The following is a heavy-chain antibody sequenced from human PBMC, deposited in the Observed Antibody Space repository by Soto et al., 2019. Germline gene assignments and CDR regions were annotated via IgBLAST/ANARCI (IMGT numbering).Heavy chain of an antibody. CDR3: ARTDPILVGATTYAFDI. V-gene: IGHV1-69*13. D-gene: IGHD1-26*01. J-gene: IGHJ3*02. CDR2: IIPIFGTE. Sequence: GASVKVSCKASGGTFSSYAISWVRQAPGQGLEWMGGIIPIFGTENYAQKFQGRVTITADESTSTAYMELSSLRSEDTAVYYCARTDPILVGATTYAFDIWGQGTMVTVSS. CDR1: GGTFSSYA.